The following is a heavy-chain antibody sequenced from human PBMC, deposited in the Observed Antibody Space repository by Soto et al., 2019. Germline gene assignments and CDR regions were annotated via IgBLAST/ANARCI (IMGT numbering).Heavy chain of an antibody. CDR3: AHRPGGYISGWDNGYFDY. Sequence: QITLKESGPTLVNPTQTLPLTCTFSGFSFSSSQMGVGWIRQPPGKAKEWLALVYWDDDKRYSPSLRSRLTITKDTSKNQVVLTMTNMDPVDTATYYWAHRPGGYISGWDNGYFDYWCRGTLVTVSS. J-gene: IGHJ4*02. CDR2: VYWDDDK. V-gene: IGHV2-5*02. CDR1: GFSFSSSQMG. D-gene: IGHD6-19*01.